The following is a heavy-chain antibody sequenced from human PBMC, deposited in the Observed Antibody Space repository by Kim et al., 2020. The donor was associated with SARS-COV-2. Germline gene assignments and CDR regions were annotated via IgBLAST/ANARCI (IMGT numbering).Heavy chain of an antibody. CDR3: AREGYYYDSSGYSNYFDY. D-gene: IGHD3-22*01. J-gene: IGHJ4*02. Sequence: KSRVTISVDTSKNQLSLKLSSVTAADTAVYYCAREGYYYDSSGYSNYFDYWGQGTLVTVSS. V-gene: IGHV4-59*01.